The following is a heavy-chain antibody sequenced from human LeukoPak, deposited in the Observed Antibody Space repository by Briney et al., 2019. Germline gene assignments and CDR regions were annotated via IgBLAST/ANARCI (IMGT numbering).Heavy chain of an antibody. D-gene: IGHD3-10*01. CDR3: ARGGDDYYGMDV. V-gene: IGHV3-11*04. J-gene: IGHJ6*02. CDR2: ISSTGSII. Sequence: PGGSLRLSCAASGFTFSDYYMSWIRQAPGEGLEWVSYISSTGSIIHYPDSVKGRFTISRDNAKNSLYLQMNSLRAEDTAVYYCARGGDDYYGMDVWGQGTTVTVSS. CDR1: GFTFSDYY.